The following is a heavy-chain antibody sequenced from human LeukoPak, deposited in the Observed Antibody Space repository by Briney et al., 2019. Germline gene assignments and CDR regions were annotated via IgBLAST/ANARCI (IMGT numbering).Heavy chain of an antibody. CDR3: ARDRIAVAATETSFDY. J-gene: IGHJ4*02. CDR1: GFTFSSYN. V-gene: IGHV3-21*01. Sequence: GGSLRLSCAASGFTFSSYNMNWVRQAPGKGLEWVSSISGSSSYIYYADSVKGRFTISRGNAKNSLYLQMNSLRAEDTAVCYCARDRIAVAATETSFDYWGQGTLVTVSS. D-gene: IGHD6-19*01. CDR2: ISGSSSYI.